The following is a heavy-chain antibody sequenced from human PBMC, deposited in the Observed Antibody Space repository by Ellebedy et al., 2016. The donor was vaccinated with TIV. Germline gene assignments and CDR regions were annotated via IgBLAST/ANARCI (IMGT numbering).Heavy chain of an antibody. CDR2: IWYDGSNK. CDR1: GFTFSSYG. V-gene: IGHV3-33*01. Sequence: PGGSLRLSCAASGFTFSSYGMHWVRQAPGKGLEWVAVIWYDGSNKYYADSVKGRFTISRDNSKNTLYLQMNSLRAEDTAVYYCARDGSYDYVWGSYRGEPGTTDYWGQGTLVTVSS. D-gene: IGHD3-16*02. CDR3: ARDGSYDYVWGSYRGEPGTTDY. J-gene: IGHJ4*02.